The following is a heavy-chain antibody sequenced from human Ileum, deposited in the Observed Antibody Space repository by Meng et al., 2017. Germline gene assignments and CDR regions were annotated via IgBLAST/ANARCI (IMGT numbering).Heavy chain of an antibody. D-gene: IGHD3-10*01. CDR2: ITAGNGNT. Sequence: QVQLVKFGAEVKKPGASVKVSCKASGFTFVSYAIYWVRQAPGQGLEWMGWITAGNGNTKYSQKFQGRVTITRDTSASAVYMELSNLKFEDTAVYYCARDMPYSSGSFDYWGQGTLVTVSS. CDR3: ARDMPYSSGSFDY. J-gene: IGHJ4*02. V-gene: IGHV1-3*01. CDR1: GFTFVSYA.